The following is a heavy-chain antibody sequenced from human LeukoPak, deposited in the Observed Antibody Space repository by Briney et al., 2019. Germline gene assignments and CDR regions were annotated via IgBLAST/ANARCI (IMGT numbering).Heavy chain of an antibody. CDR1: GGSISSGGYY. Sequence: SETLSLTCTVSGGSISSGGYYWSWIRQHPGKGLEWIGYIYYGGSTYYNPSLKSRVTISVDTSKNQFSLKLSSVTAADTAVYYCARALGGGYCSSTSCYTAAFDIWGQGTMVTVSS. V-gene: IGHV4-31*03. CDR3: ARALGGGYCSSTSCYTAAFDI. D-gene: IGHD2-2*02. CDR2: IYYGGST. J-gene: IGHJ3*02.